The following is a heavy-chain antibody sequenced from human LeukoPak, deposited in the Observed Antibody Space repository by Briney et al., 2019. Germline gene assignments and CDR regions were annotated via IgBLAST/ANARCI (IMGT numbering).Heavy chain of an antibody. CDR1: GGSISSGGYY. CDR2: IYYSGST. CDR3: ARPHDSNDAFDI. Sequence: TSQTLSLTCTVSGGSISSGGYYWSWLRQHPGKGLEWIGYIYYSGSTYYNPSLKSRVTISVDTSKSQFSLKLSSVTAADTAVYYCARPHDSNDAFDIWGQGTMVTVSS. V-gene: IGHV4-31*03. J-gene: IGHJ3*02. D-gene: IGHD3-22*01.